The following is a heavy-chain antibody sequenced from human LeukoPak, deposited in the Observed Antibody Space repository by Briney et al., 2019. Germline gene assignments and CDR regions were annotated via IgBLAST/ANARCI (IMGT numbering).Heavy chain of an antibody. Sequence: SETLSLTCTVSGGSISTYFWTWIRQPPGKGLEWIGYIDYSAYTKYNPSLKSRVAISVDTSKNQFSLSLSSLTAADTAVYYCAREVSRGRSGYQIDYWGPGTLVTVSS. CDR2: IDYSAYT. CDR3: AREVSRGRSGYQIDY. V-gene: IGHV4-59*01. D-gene: IGHD3-22*01. CDR1: GGSISTYF. J-gene: IGHJ4*02.